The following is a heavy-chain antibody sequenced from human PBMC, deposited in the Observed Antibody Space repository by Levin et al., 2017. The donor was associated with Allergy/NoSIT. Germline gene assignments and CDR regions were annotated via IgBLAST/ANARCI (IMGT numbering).Heavy chain of an antibody. CDR1: GFTFRTYN. CDR3: ARDFPLSGKLAVATKPQRRGNYFDN. CDR2: INGSSNYI. J-gene: IGHJ4*02. D-gene: IGHD5-12*01. Sequence: KTGGSLRLSCAASGFTFRTYNMNWVRQAPGKGLEWVSSINGSSNYIDYADSVKGRFTISRDNARNSLYLQMNSLRAEDTAVYYCARDFPLSGKLAVATKPQRRGNYFDNWGQGTLVTVSS. V-gene: IGHV3-21*01.